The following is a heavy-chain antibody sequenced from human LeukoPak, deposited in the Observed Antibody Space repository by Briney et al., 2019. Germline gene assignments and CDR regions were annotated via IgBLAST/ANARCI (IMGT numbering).Heavy chain of an antibody. D-gene: IGHD2-15*01. CDR2: IYSGGST. CDR1: GFTVSSNY. Sequence: GGSLRLSCAASGFTVSSNYMSWVRQAPGKGLEWVSVIYSGGSTYYADSVKGRFTISRDNAKNSLYLQMNNLRAEDTAVYYCARGRLLRYYMDVWGKGTTVTVSS. V-gene: IGHV3-66*01. CDR3: ARGRLLRYYMDV. J-gene: IGHJ6*03.